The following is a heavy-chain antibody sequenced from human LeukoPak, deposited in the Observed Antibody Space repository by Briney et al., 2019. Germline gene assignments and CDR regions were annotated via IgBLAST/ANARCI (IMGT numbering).Heavy chain of an antibody. CDR1: GFTFSSYW. CDR3: ARDLSE. Sequence: GGSLRLSCAASGFTFSSYWVSWVRQAPGKGLEWVAVISYDGSNKYYADSVKGRFTISRDNSKNTLYLQMNSLRAEDTAVYYCARDLSEWGQGTLVTVSS. J-gene: IGHJ4*02. D-gene: IGHD3-16*02. CDR2: ISYDGSNK. V-gene: IGHV3-30-3*01.